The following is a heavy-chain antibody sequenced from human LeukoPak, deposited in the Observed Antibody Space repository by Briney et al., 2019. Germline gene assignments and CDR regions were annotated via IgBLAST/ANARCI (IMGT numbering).Heavy chain of an antibody. CDR1: GFTFSSYA. J-gene: IGHJ4*02. V-gene: IGHV3-21*06. Sequence: GGSLRLSCAASGFTFSSYAMHWVRQSPGKGLECVSSISSSGSYIYYADSVKGRFTISRDNAKNSLYLQMSSLRAEDTTVYYCARALNLRTRGGVFHWGQGTLVTVSS. CDR2: ISSSGSYI. D-gene: IGHD2-21*01. CDR3: ARALNLRTRGGVFH.